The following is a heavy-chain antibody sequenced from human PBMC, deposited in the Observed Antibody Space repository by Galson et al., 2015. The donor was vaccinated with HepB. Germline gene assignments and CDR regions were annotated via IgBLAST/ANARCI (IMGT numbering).Heavy chain of an antibody. J-gene: IGHJ6*02. D-gene: IGHD6-13*01. CDR1: GFTFSSYS. V-gene: IGHV3-48*02. Sequence: SLRLSCAASGFTFSSYSMNWVRQAPGKGLEWVSYISSSSSTIYYADSVKGRFTISRDNAKNSLYLQMNSLRDEDTAVYYCARDGEAAAGNIGPPAIYGMDVWGQGTTVTVSS. CDR3: ARDGEAAAGNIGPPAIYGMDV. CDR2: ISSSSSTI.